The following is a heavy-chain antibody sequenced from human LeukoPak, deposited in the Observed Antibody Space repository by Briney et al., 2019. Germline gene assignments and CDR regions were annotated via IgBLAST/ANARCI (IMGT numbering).Heavy chain of an antibody. J-gene: IGHJ6*03. CDR2: ISSSGSTI. Sequence: GGSLRLSCAASGFTFSDYYMSWIRQAPGKGLEWVSYISSSGSTIYYADSVKGRFTISRDNAKNSLYLQMNSLRAEDTALYYCARDADPFAYYYYHYMDVWGKGTTVTVSS. V-gene: IGHV3-11*01. CDR1: GFTFSDYY. CDR3: ARDADPFAYYYYHYMDV.